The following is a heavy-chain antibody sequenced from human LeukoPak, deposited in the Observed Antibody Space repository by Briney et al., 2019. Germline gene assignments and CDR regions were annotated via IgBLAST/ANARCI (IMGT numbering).Heavy chain of an antibody. J-gene: IGHJ2*01. Sequence: SETLSLTCTVSGGSISSYYWSWIRQPPGKGLEWIGYIYYSGSTNYNPSLKSRVTISVDTSKNQFSLKLSSVTAAAPAVYYCARIGSYGYWYCDLWRRGPLVTVSS. CDR1: GGSISSYY. CDR2: IYYSGST. CDR3: ARIGSYGYWYCDL. D-gene: IGHD1-26*01. V-gene: IGHV4-59*01.